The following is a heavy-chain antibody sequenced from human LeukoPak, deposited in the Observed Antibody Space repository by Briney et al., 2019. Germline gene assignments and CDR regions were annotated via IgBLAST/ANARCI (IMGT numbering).Heavy chain of an antibody. CDR2: ISYDGSNK. Sequence: GGSPRLSCAASGFTFSSYAMHWVRQAPGKGLEWVAVISYDGSNKYYADSVKGRFTISRDNSKNTLYLQMNSLRAEDTAVYYCARDVRHYYGSGSYTFDPWGQGTLVTVSS. J-gene: IGHJ5*02. D-gene: IGHD3-10*01. V-gene: IGHV3-30*04. CDR1: GFTFSSYA. CDR3: ARDVRHYYGSGSYTFDP.